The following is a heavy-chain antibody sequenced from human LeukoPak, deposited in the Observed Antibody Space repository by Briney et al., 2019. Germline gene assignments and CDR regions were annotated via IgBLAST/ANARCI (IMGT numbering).Heavy chain of an antibody. CDR3: ARDRSSGSHFDY. CDR2: IIPIFGIA. D-gene: IGHD3-22*01. CDR1: GGTFSSYA. J-gene: IGHJ4*02. Sequence: ASVKVSCKASGGTFSSYAISWVRQAPGQGLERMGRIIPIFGIANYAQKFQGRVTITADKSTSTAYMELSSLRSEDTAVYYCARDRSSGSHFDYWGQGTLVTVSS. V-gene: IGHV1-69*04.